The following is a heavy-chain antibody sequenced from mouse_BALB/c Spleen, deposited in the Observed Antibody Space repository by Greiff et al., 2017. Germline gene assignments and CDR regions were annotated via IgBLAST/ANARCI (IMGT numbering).Heavy chain of an antibody. CDR1: GYTFTSYT. CDR3: ARYGNYDAMDY. D-gene: IGHD1-1*01. V-gene: IGHV1-4*01. CDR2: INPSSGYT. Sequence: QVQLQQSGAELARPGASVKMSCKASGYTFTSYTMHWVKQRPGQGLEWIGYINPSSGYTNYNQKFKGKATLTVDESSSTAYMQLSSLTSEDSAVYYCARYGNYDAMDYWGQGTSVTVSS. J-gene: IGHJ4*01.